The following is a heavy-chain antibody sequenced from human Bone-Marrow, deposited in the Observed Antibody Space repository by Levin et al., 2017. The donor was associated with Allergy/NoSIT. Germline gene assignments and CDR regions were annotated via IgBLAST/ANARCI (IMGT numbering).Heavy chain of an antibody. CDR3: ARHGMGFVRGVPNFDY. J-gene: IGHJ4*02. CDR1: GYSFYAYW. Sequence: KVSCEVSGYSFYAYWIAWVRQMPGKGPEWMGIIYPDDSETIYSPTFQGQVTFSVDKSISTAYLEWSSLKASDTAIYYYARHGMGFVRGVPNFDYWGQGTLVTVSS. V-gene: IGHV5-51*01. D-gene: IGHD3-10*01. CDR2: IYPDDSET.